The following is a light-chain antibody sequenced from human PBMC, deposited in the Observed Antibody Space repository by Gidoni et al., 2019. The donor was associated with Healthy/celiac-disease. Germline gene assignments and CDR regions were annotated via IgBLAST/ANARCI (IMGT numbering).Light chain of an antibody. CDR3: QQYNNWTPIT. V-gene: IGKV3-15*01. J-gene: IGKJ5*01. CDR1: QSGSSN. Sequence: EIVMTQSPATLSVSPGARATLSCRASQSGSSNLAWYQQKPGQAPRLLIYGASTRATGIPARFSGSGSGTEFTLTISSLQSEDFAVYYCQQYNNWTPITFGQGTRLEIK. CDR2: GAS.